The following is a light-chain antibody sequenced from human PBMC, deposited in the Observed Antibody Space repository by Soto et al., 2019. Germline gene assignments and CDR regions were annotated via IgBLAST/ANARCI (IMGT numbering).Light chain of an antibody. CDR1: QSVSSY. CDR3: PQYNDWPLIT. CDR2: GAS. J-gene: IGKJ5*01. Sequence: EIVMTQSPATLSVSPGERATLSCRASQSVSSYLAWYQQKPGQATRLLIYGASTRATGIPARFSGSGSGTEFTLTISILQSEDFAVYSCPQYNDWPLITSGQGTRLEIK. V-gene: IGKV3-15*01.